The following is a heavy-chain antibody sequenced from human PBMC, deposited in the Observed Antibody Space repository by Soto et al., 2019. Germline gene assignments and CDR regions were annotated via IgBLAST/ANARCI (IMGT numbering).Heavy chain of an antibody. CDR1: VVTVSSYA. V-gene: IGHV3-23*01. CDR3: AKEPRYCSSTICYIWAHRVRGNYHYMDV. D-gene: IGHD2-2*02. CDR2: ISGSGGST. Sequence: GGSLRLSCAASVVTVSSYAMSWVRQATGKGLEWVSAISGSGGSTYYADSVKGRFTISRDNSKNTLYLQMNSLRAEDTAVYYCAKEPRYCSSTICYIWAHRVRGNYHYMDVWGKRTTVTVSS. J-gene: IGHJ6*03.